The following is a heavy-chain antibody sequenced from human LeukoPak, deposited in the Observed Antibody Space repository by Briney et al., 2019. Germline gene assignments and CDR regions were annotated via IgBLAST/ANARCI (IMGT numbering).Heavy chain of an antibody. Sequence: GGSLRLSCAASGFTFSSYWMSWVRQAPGKGLEWVANIKQDGSEKYYVDSVKGRFTISRDNAKNSLYLQMNSLRAEDTAVYYCARAGSSYLLYYYYGMDVWGQGTTVTVSS. CDR2: IKQDGSEK. CDR3: ARAGSSYLLYYYYGMDV. J-gene: IGHJ6*02. D-gene: IGHD6-13*01. V-gene: IGHV3-7*03. CDR1: GFTFSSYW.